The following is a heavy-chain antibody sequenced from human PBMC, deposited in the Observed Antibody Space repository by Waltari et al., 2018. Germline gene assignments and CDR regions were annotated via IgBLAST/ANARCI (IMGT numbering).Heavy chain of an antibody. CDR2: IYTRGNT. CDR1: GGSIRSGTYY. V-gene: IGHV4-61*02. J-gene: IGHJ5*02. D-gene: IGHD2-15*01. CDR3: ARDIVVVEAAPTWFDP. Sequence: QVQLQESGPGLVKPSQTLSLTCTVSGGSIRSGTYYWSWIRQPAGKGLEWIGHIYTRGNTNYNPSLDSRVTISLNTSKNQFSLKLTSVTAADTAVYYCARDIVVVEAAPTWFDPWGQGTLVTVSS.